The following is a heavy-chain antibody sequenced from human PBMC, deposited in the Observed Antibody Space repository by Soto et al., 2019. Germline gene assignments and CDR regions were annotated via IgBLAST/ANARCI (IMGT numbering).Heavy chain of an antibody. D-gene: IGHD3-9*01. CDR3: ARDPYCDMLTGRNNYSCCGMDV. Sequence: SETLSLTCAVSGGSISSGGYSWSWIRQPPGKGLEWIGYIYHSGSTYYNPSLKSRVTISVDRSKNQFSLKLSSVTAADTAVYYCARDPYCDMLTGRNNYSCCGMDVWGQGTTVTVSS. V-gene: IGHV4-30-2*01. CDR1: GGSISSGGYS. J-gene: IGHJ6*02. CDR2: IYHSGST.